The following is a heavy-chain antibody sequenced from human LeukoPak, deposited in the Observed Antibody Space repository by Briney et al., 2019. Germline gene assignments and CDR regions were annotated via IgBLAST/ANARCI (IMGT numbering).Heavy chain of an antibody. D-gene: IGHD4-23*01. CDR2: LSGRGGST. CDR1: GVTFSGYS. J-gene: IGHJ4*02. V-gene: IGHV3-23*01. Sequence: GSLRLSCAGSGVTFSGYSMNWVRQDPGKGLEWVSGLSGRGGSTYYADSVKGRFTISRDNSKNTLYLQMNSLRAEDTAVYYCAKNSIGDFDYWGQGTLVTVSS. CDR3: AKNSIGDFDY.